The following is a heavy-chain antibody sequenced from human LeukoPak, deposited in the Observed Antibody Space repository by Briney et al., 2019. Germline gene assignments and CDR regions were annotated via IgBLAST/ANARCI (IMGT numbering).Heavy chain of an antibody. CDR1: GFTFSNYW. CDR3: ARAAVALRN. V-gene: IGHV3-74*01. J-gene: IGHJ4*02. D-gene: IGHD6-19*01. Sequence: PGGSLRLSCAASGFTFSNYWVHWVREAPGGGVVWVSRINSDGSITTYADSVKGRFTISRDNAKNTVYLEMKSLRAEDTAIYYCARAAVALRNCGQGTLATVSS. CDR2: INSDGSIT.